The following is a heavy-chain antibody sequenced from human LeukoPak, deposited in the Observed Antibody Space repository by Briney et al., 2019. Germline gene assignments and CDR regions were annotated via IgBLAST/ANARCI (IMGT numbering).Heavy chain of an antibody. CDR3: ARSTGTLDY. CDR1: GGSFSGYY. J-gene: IGHJ4*02. CDR2: ISSSDSTI. D-gene: IGHD3-9*01. Sequence: LSLTCAVYGGSFSGYYWSWIRQAPGKGLEWVSYISSSDSTIYYADSVKGRFTISRDNAKNSLYLQMNSLRAEDTAVYYCARSTGTLDYWGQGTLVTVSS. V-gene: IGHV3-11*01.